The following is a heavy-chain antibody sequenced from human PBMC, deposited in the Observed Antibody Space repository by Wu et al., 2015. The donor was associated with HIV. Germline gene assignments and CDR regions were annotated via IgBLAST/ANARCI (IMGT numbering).Heavy chain of an antibody. J-gene: IGHJ4*02. D-gene: IGHD3-22*01. CDR1: GYTFTSYG. CDR2: ISAYNGNT. CDR3: ARGPPTVVTMIVVVDFDY. V-gene: IGHV1-18*01. Sequence: QVQLVQSGAEVKKPGASVKVSCKASGYTFTSYGINWVRQAPGQGLEWMGWISAYNGNTNYAQKLQGRVTMTTDTSTSTAYMELRSLRSDDTAVYYCARGPPTVVTMIVVVDFDYWGQGTLVTVSS.